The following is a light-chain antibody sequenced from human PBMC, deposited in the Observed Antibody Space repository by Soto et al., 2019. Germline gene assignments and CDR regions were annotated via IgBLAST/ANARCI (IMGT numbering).Light chain of an antibody. CDR2: YIS. CDR3: QQHNQWPIT. J-gene: IGKJ5*01. CDR1: QSAGNF. V-gene: IGKV3D-15*01. Sequence: EIVVTQSPATLSVSPGETASLSCRASQSAGNFLAWYQQKTGQAPRLLIYYISTRATGIPARFSGSGSGTEFTLTINSLQSEDSAVYYCQQHNQWPITFGQGTRLEIK.